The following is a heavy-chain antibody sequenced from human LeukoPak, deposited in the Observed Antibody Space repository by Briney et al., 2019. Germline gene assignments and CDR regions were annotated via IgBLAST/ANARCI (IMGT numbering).Heavy chain of an antibody. V-gene: IGHV3-7*01. Sequence: PGGSLRLSCAASGFTFSSYWMVWVRQAPGKGLEWVANVKQDGSEKYYVDSVKGRFTISRDSDKTTLYLQMNSLRAEDTAVYYCASELYFWGQGTLVTVSS. CDR1: GFTFSSYW. CDR3: ASELYF. CDR2: VKQDGSEK. D-gene: IGHD3-10*01. J-gene: IGHJ4*02.